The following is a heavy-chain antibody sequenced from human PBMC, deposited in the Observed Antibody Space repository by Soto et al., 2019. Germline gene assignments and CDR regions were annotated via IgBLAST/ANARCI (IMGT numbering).Heavy chain of an antibody. CDR1: GFTFSRCA. Sequence: GGSLRLSCAASGFTFSRCALTWVRQAPGKGLEWVSSISGDGGSTYYADSVKGRFTISRDNSKNTLYLQMNSLRAEDTAVYYCAKDLDYYDSSGYYFDQWGQGTLVTVSS. V-gene: IGHV3-23*01. D-gene: IGHD3-22*01. J-gene: IGHJ4*02. CDR2: ISGDGGST. CDR3: AKDLDYYDSSGYYFDQ.